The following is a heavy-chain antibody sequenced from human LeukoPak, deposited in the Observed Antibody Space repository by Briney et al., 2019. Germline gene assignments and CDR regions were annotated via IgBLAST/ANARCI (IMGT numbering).Heavy chain of an antibody. Sequence: PGGSLRLSCAATGFTFSSYVMTWVRQAPGKGLDWVSSISGSGGSTYYADSVKGRFTISRDNSKNTLYLQMNSLRAEDTAVYYCAKDLGDFYDSSGPFDYWGQGTLVTVSS. CDR1: GFTFSSYV. J-gene: IGHJ4*02. V-gene: IGHV3-23*01. D-gene: IGHD3-22*01. CDR3: AKDLGDFYDSSGPFDY. CDR2: ISGSGGST.